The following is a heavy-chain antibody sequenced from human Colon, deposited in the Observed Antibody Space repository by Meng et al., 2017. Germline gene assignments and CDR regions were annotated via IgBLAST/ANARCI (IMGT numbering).Heavy chain of an antibody. CDR2: IVPNSGDT. V-gene: IGHV1-2*02. J-gene: IGHJ4*02. D-gene: IGHD2-15*01. CDR3: ARSTPSLDY. Sequence: ASVKVSCKASGYSFSDCYIHWVRQAPGQGLEWMGWIVPNSGDTNYAQKFQGRVTMTRDTSISTTYMELIRLTSDDTAVYYCARSTPSLDYWGQGTLVTVSS. CDR1: GYSFSDCY.